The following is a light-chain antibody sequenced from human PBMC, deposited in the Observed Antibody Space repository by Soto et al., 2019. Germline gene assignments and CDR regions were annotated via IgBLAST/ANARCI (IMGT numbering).Light chain of an antibody. CDR2: DVT. CDR1: SSDIGAYNY. Sequence: QSALTQPASVSGSPGQSITISCTGTSSDIGAYNYVSWYQQHPGKVPKLMIYDVTKRPSGVSHRFSGSKSGNTASLTISGLQAEDEADYYCCSFTSSSTRVFGGGTKLTVL. V-gene: IGLV2-14*01. CDR3: CSFTSSSTRV. J-gene: IGLJ2*01.